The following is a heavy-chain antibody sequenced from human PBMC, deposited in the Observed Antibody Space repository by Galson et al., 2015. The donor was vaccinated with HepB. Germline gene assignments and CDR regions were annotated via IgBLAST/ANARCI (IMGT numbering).Heavy chain of an antibody. D-gene: IGHD6-13*01. Sequence: SVKVSCKASGYTFTSYYMHWVRQAPGQGLEWMGIINPSGGSTSYAQKFQGRVTMTRDTSTSTVYMELSSLRSEDTAVYYCASWSISEAAAGMFDYWGQGTLVTVSS. CDR2: INPSGGST. V-gene: IGHV1-46*01. CDR3: ASWSISEAAAGMFDY. CDR1: GYTFTSYY. J-gene: IGHJ4*02.